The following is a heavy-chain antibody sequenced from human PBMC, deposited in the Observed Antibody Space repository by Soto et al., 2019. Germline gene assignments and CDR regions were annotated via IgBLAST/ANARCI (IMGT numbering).Heavy chain of an antibody. CDR3: AKDTSSSPYSMDV. D-gene: IGHD2-2*01. CDR1: GFTFSNFA. J-gene: IGHJ6*03. Sequence: EVQVLESGGGSVQPGGSLRLSCAASGFTFSNFAMSWVRHAPGKGLEWVSEMSGSTGTTYYADSVKGRFIISRDNSKNTLHLQMNSLRAEDTAVYYCAKDTSSSPYSMDVWGKGTTVTVSS. CDR2: MSGSTGTT. V-gene: IGHV3-23*01.